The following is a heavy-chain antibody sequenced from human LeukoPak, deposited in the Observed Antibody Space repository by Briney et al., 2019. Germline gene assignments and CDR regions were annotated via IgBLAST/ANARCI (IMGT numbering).Heavy chain of an antibody. J-gene: IGHJ4*02. V-gene: IGHV1-18*01. Sequence: GASVKVSCKASGYTFTSYGISWVRQAPGQGLEWMGWISAYNGNTNYAQKLQGRVTMTTDTSTSTAYMELRSLRSDDTAVYYCARDQSPALRTITGYDYWGQGTLVTVSS. D-gene: IGHD1-20*01. CDR1: GYTFTSYG. CDR3: ARDQSPALRTITGYDY. CDR2: ISAYNGNT.